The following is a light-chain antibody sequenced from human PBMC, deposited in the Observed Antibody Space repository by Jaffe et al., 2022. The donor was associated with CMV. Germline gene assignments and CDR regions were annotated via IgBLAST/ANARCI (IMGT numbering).Light chain of an antibody. V-gene: IGKV1-39*01. J-gene: IGKJ1*01. CDR3: QQSYSSPWT. CDR2: STS. Sequence: DIQMTQSPSSLSASVGDSVTITCRTSQSISTFLNWYQQKPGKAPKVLMYSTSTLQSGVPSRFSGSGSGTDFTLTISSLQPEDFATYYCQQSYSSPWTFGQGTKVEIK. CDR1: QSISTF.